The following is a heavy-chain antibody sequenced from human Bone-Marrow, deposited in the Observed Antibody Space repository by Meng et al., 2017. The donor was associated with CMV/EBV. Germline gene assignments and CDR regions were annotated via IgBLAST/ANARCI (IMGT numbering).Heavy chain of an antibody. CDR1: GYSISSGYY. CDR3: ARGADYSNVWHYYYGMDV. CDR2: IYHSGST. Sequence: GSLRLSCTVSGYSISSGYYWGWIRQPPGKGLEWIGSIYHSGSTYYNPSLKSRVTTSVDTSKNQFSLKLSSVTAADTAVYYCARGADYSNVWHYYYGMDVWGQGTTVTGSS. D-gene: IGHD4-11*01. V-gene: IGHV4-38-2*02. J-gene: IGHJ6*02.